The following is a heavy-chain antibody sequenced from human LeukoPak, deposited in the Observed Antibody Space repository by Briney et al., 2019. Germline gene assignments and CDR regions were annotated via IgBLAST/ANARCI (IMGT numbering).Heavy chain of an antibody. CDR1: GFTFSNAW. Sequence: PGGSLRLSCAASGFTFSNAWMSWVRQAPGKGLEWVGRIKSKTDGGTTDYAAPVKGRFTISRDDSKNTLYLQMNSLKTEDTAVYYCTTFDFWSGYLDYWGQGTPVTVSS. V-gene: IGHV3-15*01. J-gene: IGHJ4*02. CDR2: IKSKTDGGTT. D-gene: IGHD3-3*01. CDR3: TTFDFWSGYLDY.